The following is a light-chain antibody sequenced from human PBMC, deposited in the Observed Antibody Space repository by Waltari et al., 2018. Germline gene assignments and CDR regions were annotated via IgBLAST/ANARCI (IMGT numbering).Light chain of an antibody. CDR2: EAS. CDR1: QSIGRY. J-gene: IGKJ1*01. Sequence: EIMLTQSPGTLSLSPGERATLTCRASQSIGRYLVWYQQKPGQSPRLLMYEASRRATGIADRFSGSGSGTDFSLNISRLEPEDFAVYYCQNHERLPATFGQGTKLEIK. CDR3: QNHERLPAT. V-gene: IGKV3-20*01.